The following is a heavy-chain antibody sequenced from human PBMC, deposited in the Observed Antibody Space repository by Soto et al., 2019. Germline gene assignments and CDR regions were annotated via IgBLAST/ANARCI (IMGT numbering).Heavy chain of an antibody. D-gene: IGHD3-10*01. CDR3: VWLGGCGRTKIYF. J-gene: IGHJ4*02. Sequence: PSETLSLTCTVSGGSISSGDYYWSWIRQPPGKGLEWIGYIYYSGSTYYNPSLKSRVTISVDTSKNQFSLKLSSVTAADTAVYYSVWLGGCGRTKIYFWGQGTLVTVSS. CDR2: IYYSGST. CDR1: GGSISSGDYY. V-gene: IGHV4-30-4*01.